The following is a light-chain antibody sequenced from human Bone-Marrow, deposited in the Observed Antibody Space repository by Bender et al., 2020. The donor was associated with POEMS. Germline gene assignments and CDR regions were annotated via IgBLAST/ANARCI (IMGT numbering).Light chain of an antibody. CDR1: SSNVTGSTY. Sequence: QSALTQPRSVSGSPGQSVTISCTGTSSNVTGSTYVSWYQQNPGKAPKLMIYEVSKRPSGVPDRFSGSKSGNTASLTVSGLQAEDEAEYYCSSYGGSNNVGVFGGGTKLTV. J-gene: IGLJ2*01. CDR3: SSYGGSNNVGV. V-gene: IGLV2-8*01. CDR2: EVS.